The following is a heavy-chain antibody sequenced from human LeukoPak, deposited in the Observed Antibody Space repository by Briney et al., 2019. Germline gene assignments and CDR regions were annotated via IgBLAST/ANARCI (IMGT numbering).Heavy chain of an antibody. CDR1: GFTFSSYA. CDR2: ISYDGSNK. J-gene: IGHJ4*02. CDR3: AKDRFSCSSTSCYLSFDC. D-gene: IGHD2-2*01. Sequence: GGSLRLSCAASGFTFSSYAMHWVRQAPGKGLEWVAVISYDGSNKYYADSVKGRFTISRDNSKNTLYLQMNSLRAEDTAVYYCAKDRFSCSSTSCYLSFDCWGQGTLVTVSS. V-gene: IGHV3-30-3*02.